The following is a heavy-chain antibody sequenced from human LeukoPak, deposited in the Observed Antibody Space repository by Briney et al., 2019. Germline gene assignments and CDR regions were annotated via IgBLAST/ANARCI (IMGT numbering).Heavy chain of an antibody. CDR3: AKDSGSYYYIGYYYGMDV. Sequence: GGSLRLSCAASGITFSSYAMSWVRQAPGKGLEWVSAISGSGGSTYYADSVKGRFTISRDNSKNTLYLQMNSLRAEDTAVYYCAKDSGSYYYIGYYYGMDVWGQGTTVTVSS. V-gene: IGHV3-23*01. CDR2: ISGSGGST. J-gene: IGHJ6*02. D-gene: IGHD1-26*01. CDR1: GITFSSYA.